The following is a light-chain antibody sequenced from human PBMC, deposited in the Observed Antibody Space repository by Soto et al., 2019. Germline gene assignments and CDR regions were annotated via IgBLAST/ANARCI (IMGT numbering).Light chain of an antibody. V-gene: IGKV3-11*01. CDR2: DAS. CDR1: QSVSSY. Sequence: EIVLTQSPATLSLSPGERATLSCSASQSVSSYLAWYQQKPGQAPRLLIYDASNTATGIPARFSGSGSGTDFTLTISSLEPEDFAVYYCQQRSNWPRTFGQGTQVEIK. CDR3: QQRSNWPRT. J-gene: IGKJ1*01.